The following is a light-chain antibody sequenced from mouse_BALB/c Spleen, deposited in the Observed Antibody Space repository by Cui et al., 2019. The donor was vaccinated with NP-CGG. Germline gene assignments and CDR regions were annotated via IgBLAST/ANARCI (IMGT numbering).Light chain of an antibody. V-gene: IGLV1*01. J-gene: IGLJ1*01. CDR3: ALWYSNHWV. CDR2: GTN. Sequence: QAVVTQESALPTSPGETVTLTCRSSTGAVIISNYANWVQEKPDHLFTGLIGGTNNRAPGVPARFSGSLIGDKAALTITGAQTEDEAIYFCALWYSNHWVFGGGTKLTVL. CDR1: TGAVIISNY.